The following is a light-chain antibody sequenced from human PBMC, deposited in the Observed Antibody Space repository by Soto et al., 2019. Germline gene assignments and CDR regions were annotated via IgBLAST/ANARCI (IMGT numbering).Light chain of an antibody. Sequence: EIVLTQSPATLSLSPGNRATLSCRASQSVSGYLAWYQQKPGQAPRLLIYDASNRATGIPARFSGSGSGTESTLTITRVEPEDFADYYCEQRSNWSSTFGGGTKVEI. CDR2: DAS. J-gene: IGKJ4*02. V-gene: IGKV3-11*01. CDR3: EQRSNWSST. CDR1: QSVSGY.